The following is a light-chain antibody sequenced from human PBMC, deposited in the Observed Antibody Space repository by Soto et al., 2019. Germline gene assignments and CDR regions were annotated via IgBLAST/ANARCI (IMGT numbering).Light chain of an antibody. CDR2: DVS. Sequence: QSALTQPASVSGSPGQSITISCTGSSSDIGGYDHVSWYQQYPGKAPKLMIYDVSNRPSGVSNRFSGSKSGNTASLTISGLQADDEADYYCSSFTSSTTRVFGTGTKVTVL. J-gene: IGLJ1*01. V-gene: IGLV2-14*03. CDR3: SSFTSSTTRV. CDR1: SSDIGGYDH.